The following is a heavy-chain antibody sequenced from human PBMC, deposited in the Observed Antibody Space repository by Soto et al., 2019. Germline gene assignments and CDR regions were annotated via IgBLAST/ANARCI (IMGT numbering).Heavy chain of an antibody. Sequence: ASVKVSCKASGYTFTSYGISWVRQAPGQGLEWMGWISAYNGNTNCAQKLQGRVTMTTDTSTSTAYMELRSLRSDDTAVYYCARDPTKYCSSTSCYYYYMDVWGKGTTVTVSS. J-gene: IGHJ6*03. CDR2: ISAYNGNT. D-gene: IGHD2-2*01. V-gene: IGHV1-18*01. CDR3: ARDPTKYCSSTSCYYYYMDV. CDR1: GYTFTSYG.